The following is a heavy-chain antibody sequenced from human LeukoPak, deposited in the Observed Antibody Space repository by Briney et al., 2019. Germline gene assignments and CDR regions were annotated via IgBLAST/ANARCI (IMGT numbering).Heavy chain of an antibody. V-gene: IGHV5-10-1*01. J-gene: IGHJ5*02. CDR3: ARHNDSSGYPEGPFDP. CDR2: IDPSDSYT. D-gene: IGHD3-22*01. CDR1: GYSFTSYW. Sequence: KSGESLKISCKGSGYSFTSYWISWVRQMPGKGLEWMGRIDPSDSYTNYSPSFQGHVTISADKSISTAYLQWSSLKASDTAMYHCARHNDSSGYPEGPFDPWGQGTLVTVSS.